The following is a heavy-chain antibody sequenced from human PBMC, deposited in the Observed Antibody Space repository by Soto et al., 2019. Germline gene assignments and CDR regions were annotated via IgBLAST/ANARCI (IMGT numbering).Heavy chain of an antibody. V-gene: IGHV1-46*03. D-gene: IGHD3-3*01. CDR3: ARDEVGFLEWSPNGNWFDP. Sequence: QVQLVQSGAEVKKPGASVKVSCKASGYTFTSYYMHWVRQAPGQGLEWMGIINPSGGSTSYAQKSQGRVTMTRDPSTSTVYMELSSLRSEDTAVYYCARDEVGFLEWSPNGNWFDPWGQGTLVTVSS. CDR2: INPSGGST. J-gene: IGHJ5*02. CDR1: GYTFTSYY.